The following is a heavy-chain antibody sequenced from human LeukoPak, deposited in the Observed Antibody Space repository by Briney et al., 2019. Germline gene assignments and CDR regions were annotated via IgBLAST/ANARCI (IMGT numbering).Heavy chain of an antibody. J-gene: IGHJ4*02. CDR3: ACGGDIVVPGY. V-gene: IGHV1-69*13. CDR1: GGTFSSYA. D-gene: IGHD2-2*01. Sequence: GAXVKVTCKASGGTFSSYAISWVRQAPGQGLEWMGGIIPIFGTANYAQKFQGRVTITADESTSTAYMELSSLRSEDTAVYYCACGGDIVVPGYWGQGTLVTVSS. CDR2: IIPIFGTA.